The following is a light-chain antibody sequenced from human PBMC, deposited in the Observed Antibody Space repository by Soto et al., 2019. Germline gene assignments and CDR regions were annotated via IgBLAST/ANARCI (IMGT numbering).Light chain of an antibody. J-gene: IGKJ2*01. V-gene: IGKV3-15*01. CDR1: QSVSSN. CDR3: QQYFNWYT. Sequence: EIVMTQSPATLSVSPGERATLSCRASQSVSSNLAWYQQKPGQAPRLLIYGASTRATGIPARFSGSESGTEFTLIISSLQSEDSAVYYCQQYFNWYTFGQGTKLEIK. CDR2: GAS.